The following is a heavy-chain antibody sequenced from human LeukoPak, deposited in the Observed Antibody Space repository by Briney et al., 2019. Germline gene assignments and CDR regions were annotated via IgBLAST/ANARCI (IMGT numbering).Heavy chain of an antibody. CDR1: GGSISNSNW. CDR2: IYHSGST. D-gene: IGHD3-22*01. Sequence: PSETLSLTCAVSGGSISNSNWWSWVRPPPGKGLGGIGEIYHSGSTNYNPSLKSRVTIAVDKSKNQFSLKLSSVTAADTAVYYCARKSGYYYSFDYWGQGTLVTVSS. V-gene: IGHV4-4*02. J-gene: IGHJ4*02. CDR3: ARKSGYYYSFDY.